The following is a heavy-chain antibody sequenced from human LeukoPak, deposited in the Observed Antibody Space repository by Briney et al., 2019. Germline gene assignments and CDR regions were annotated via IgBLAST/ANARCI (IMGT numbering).Heavy chain of an antibody. V-gene: IGHV1-8*03. CDR3: ARGGGYYDFWSGYYPYYYYMDV. CDR2: MNPNSGNT. Sequence: ASVKVSCKASGYTFTSYDINWVRQATGQGLEWMGWMNPNSGNTGYAQKFQGRVTITRNTSISTAYMELSSLRSEDTAVYYCARGGGYYDFWSGYYPYYYYMDVWGKGTTVTVSS. J-gene: IGHJ6*03. D-gene: IGHD3-3*01. CDR1: GYTFTSYD.